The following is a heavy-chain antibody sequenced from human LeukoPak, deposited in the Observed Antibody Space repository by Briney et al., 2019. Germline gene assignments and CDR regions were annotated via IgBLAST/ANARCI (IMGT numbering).Heavy chain of an antibody. D-gene: IGHD6-19*01. CDR3: ARTVPGHPDDYFDY. J-gene: IGHJ4*02. CDR2: MNQDGSAM. CDR1: GFTFSRHW. V-gene: IGHV3-7*01. Sequence: GGSLRLSCAASGFTFSRHWMSWVRQAPGKGLKRVAHMNQDGSAMYSIDSVKGRFTISRDNDKNSLYLHMSGLTVADTAVYYCARTVPGHPDDYFDYWGQGTLVTVSS.